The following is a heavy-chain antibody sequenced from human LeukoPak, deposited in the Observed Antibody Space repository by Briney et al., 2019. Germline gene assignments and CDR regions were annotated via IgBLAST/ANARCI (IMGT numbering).Heavy chain of an antibody. J-gene: IGHJ5*02. Sequence: SETLSLTCTVSGGSISSYYWSWIRQPAGKGLEWIGRIYTSGSTNYNPSLKSRVTMSVDTSKNQFSLKLSSVTAADTAVYYCASEGDIVVVPAATSWFDPWGQGTLVTVSS. CDR3: ASEGDIVVVPAATSWFDP. CDR1: GGSISSYY. CDR2: IYTSGST. V-gene: IGHV4-4*07. D-gene: IGHD2-2*01.